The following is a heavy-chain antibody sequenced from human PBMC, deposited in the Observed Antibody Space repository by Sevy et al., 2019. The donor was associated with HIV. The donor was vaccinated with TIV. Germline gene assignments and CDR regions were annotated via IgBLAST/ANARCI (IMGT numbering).Heavy chain of an antibody. CDR1: GFTFSKYW. Sequence: GGSLRLSCAASGFTFSKYWMGWVRRAPGKGLEWVANIKQDAGQKYYVDSAKGRFTISRDNAKNSLYLQMNSLRAEDTAVFFCARDDGNYYFHYWGQGTLVTVSS. CDR2: IKQDAGQK. D-gene: IGHD1-7*01. V-gene: IGHV3-7*01. CDR3: ARDDGNYYFHY. J-gene: IGHJ4*02.